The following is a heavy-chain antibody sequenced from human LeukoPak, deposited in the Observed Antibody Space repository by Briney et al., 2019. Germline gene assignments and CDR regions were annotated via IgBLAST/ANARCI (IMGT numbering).Heavy chain of an antibody. CDR1: GYTFTVYY. CDR2: INPNSGGT. D-gene: IGHD6-13*01. Sequence: GASVKVSCKASGYTFTVYYMHWVRQAPGQGLEWMGWINPNSGGTNYAQKFQGWVTMTRDTSISTAYMELSRLRSDDTAVYYCARDRMSAAAGRNDYWGQGTLVTVSS. CDR3: ARDRMSAAAGRNDY. V-gene: IGHV1-2*04. J-gene: IGHJ4*02.